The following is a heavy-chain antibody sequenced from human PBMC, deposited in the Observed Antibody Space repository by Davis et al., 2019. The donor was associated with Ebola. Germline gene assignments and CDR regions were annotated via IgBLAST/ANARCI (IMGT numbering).Heavy chain of an antibody. V-gene: IGHV1-69*02. D-gene: IGHD2-8*01. CDR1: GGTFSSYT. J-gene: IGHJ5*02. CDR3: ARDLGYCTNGVCYTFWFDP. Sequence: SVKVSCKASGGTFSSYTISWVRQAPGQGLEWMGRIIPILGIANYAQKFQGRVTITADKSTSTAYMELSSLRSEDTAVYYCARDLGYCTNGVCYTFWFDPWGQGTLVTVSS. CDR2: IIPILGIA.